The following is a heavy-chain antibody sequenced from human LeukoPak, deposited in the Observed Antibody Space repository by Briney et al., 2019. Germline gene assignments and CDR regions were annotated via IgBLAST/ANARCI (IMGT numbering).Heavy chain of an antibody. CDR2: IYGDGST. V-gene: IGHV4-59*01. D-gene: IGHD5-24*01. Sequence: SETLSLTCTVSGGSITSYYWTWIRQPPGKGLEWIGFIYGDGSTKYNPSLKSRVTMSVDTSKNQFSLKLSSATAADSAVYYCARQRDGYKPGYWGQETLVTVSS. CDR3: ARQRDGYKPGY. J-gene: IGHJ4*02. CDR1: GGSITSYY.